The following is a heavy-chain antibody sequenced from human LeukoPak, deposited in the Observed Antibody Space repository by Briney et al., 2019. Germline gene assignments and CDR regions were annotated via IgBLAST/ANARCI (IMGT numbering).Heavy chain of an antibody. J-gene: IGHJ4*02. V-gene: IGHV5-51*03. CDR3: ATCIAVAGTAFDY. D-gene: IGHD6-19*01. CDR2: IYPGDSDT. Sequence: GESPKISCKGSGYSFTSYWIGWVRQMPGKGLEWMGIIYPGDSDTRYSPSFQGQVTISADKSISTAYLQWSSLKASDTAMYYRATCIAVAGTAFDYWGQGTLVTVSS. CDR1: GYSFTSYW.